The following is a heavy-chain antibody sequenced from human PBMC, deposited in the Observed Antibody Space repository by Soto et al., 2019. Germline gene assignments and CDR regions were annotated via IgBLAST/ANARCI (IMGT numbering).Heavy chain of an antibody. D-gene: IGHD6-13*01. J-gene: IGHJ3*01. V-gene: IGHV3-30*18. CDR2: ISNDGSDK. CDR3: AKDQARAASHGID. Sequence: QVQLVESGGGVVQPGRSLRLSCAASGLTFNNYGIHWARQAPGKGLEWVAAISNDGSDKYYADSVKGRLTISRDNSKNTVFLQMSSLRGEDTAVYYCAKDQARAASHGIDWGQGTVVTVSS. CDR1: GLTFNNYG.